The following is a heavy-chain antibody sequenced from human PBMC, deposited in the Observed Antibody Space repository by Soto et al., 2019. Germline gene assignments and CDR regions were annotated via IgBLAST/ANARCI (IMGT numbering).Heavy chain of an antibody. J-gene: IGHJ4*02. D-gene: IGHD2-15*01. CDR3: ARWRDICGGGSCYSGFDY. V-gene: IGHV1-2*04. CDR1: GYTFTGYY. CDR2: INPNSGGT. Sequence: ASVKVSCKASGYTFTGYYMHWVRQAPGQGLEWMGWINPNSGGTNYAQKFQGWVTMTRDTSISTAYMELSRLRSDDTAVYYCARWRDICGGGSCYSGFDYWGQGTLVTVSS.